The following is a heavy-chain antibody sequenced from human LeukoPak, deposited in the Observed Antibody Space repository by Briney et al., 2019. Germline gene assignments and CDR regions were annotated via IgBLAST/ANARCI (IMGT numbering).Heavy chain of an antibody. D-gene: IGHD4-11*01. V-gene: IGHV4-59*01. Sequence: SETLSLTCIVSGESISTYYWSWIRQPPGKGLEWIGYIYYSGSTNYNPSLKSRVTMSVDTSKNQFSLNLSSVTAADTAVYYCARDYSNYILDYWGQGTLVTVSS. CDR2: IYYSGST. CDR1: GESISTYY. J-gene: IGHJ4*02. CDR3: ARDYSNYILDY.